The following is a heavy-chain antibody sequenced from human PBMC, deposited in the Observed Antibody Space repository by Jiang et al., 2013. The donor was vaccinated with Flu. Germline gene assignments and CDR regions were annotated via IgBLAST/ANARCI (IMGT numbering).Heavy chain of an antibody. D-gene: IGHD6-19*01. CDR3: ARGYSSGWPFDY. CDR2: IDWDDDK. J-gene: IGHJ4*02. Sequence: PTQTLTLTCSFSGFSLSTSGMRVSWIRQPPGKALEWLARIDWDDDKFYSTSLKTRLTISKDTSKNQVVLTMTNMDPVDTATYYCARGYSSGWPFDYWGQGTLVTVSS. CDR1: GFSLSTSGMR. V-gene: IGHV2-70*04.